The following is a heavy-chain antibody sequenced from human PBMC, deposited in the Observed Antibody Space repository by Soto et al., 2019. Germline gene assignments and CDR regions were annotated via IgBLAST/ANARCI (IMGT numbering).Heavy chain of an antibody. J-gene: IGHJ4*02. Sequence: GGSLRLSCAASGFTFSSYAMKWVRQAPGKGLEWAAVISFDGSNKYYADSVKGRLTISRDNSKNTLYLQMNSLRAEDTAVYFCARGPSSLTRFDYWGQGTLVTVSS. CDR1: GFTFSSYA. CDR3: ARGPSSLTRFDY. V-gene: IGHV3-30-3*01. CDR2: ISFDGSNK. D-gene: IGHD2-2*01.